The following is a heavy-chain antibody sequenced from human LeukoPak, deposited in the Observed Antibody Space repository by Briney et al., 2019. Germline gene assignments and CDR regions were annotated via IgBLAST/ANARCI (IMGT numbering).Heavy chain of an antibody. CDR3: ARAGDYLYYMDV. CDR1: GYTFTSYD. J-gene: IGHJ6*03. V-gene: IGHV1-8*03. CDR2: MNPNSGNT. D-gene: IGHD3-10*01. Sequence: ASVKVSCKASGYTFTSYDINWVRQATGQGLEWMGWMNPNSGNTGYAQKFQGRVTITRNTSISTAYMELSSLRSEDTAVYYCARAGDYLYYMDVWGKGTTVTVSS.